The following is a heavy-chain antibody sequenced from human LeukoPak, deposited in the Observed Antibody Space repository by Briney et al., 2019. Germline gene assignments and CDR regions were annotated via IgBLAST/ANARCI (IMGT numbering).Heavy chain of an antibody. CDR1: VFSLRSYW. J-gene: IGHJ6*02. D-gene: IGHD6-19*01. Sequence: GWALRLSRVASVFSLRSYWMSWVRQAPGKGLEWVANIKQDGSEKYYVDSGKGRFTISRDNAKNSLYLQMNSLRAEDTAVYYCARDEESSSGWFGGRDYYYGMDVWGQGTTVTVSS. V-gene: IGHV3-7*01. CDR3: ARDEESSSGWFGGRDYYYGMDV. CDR2: IKQDGSEK.